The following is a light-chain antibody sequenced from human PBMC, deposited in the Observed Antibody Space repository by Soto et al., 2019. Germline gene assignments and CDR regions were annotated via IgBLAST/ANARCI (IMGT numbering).Light chain of an antibody. Sequence: EIVWTRYPATLSLSPGPRATLSCRASQSVSNSLAWYQQQPGQAPRLVMYDVASRATGIPARFSGSGSGTEFTHTIDILHSEDSAVYYWKQHNQWPITFGQGTRLEIK. J-gene: IGKJ5*01. CDR3: KQHNQWPIT. CDR2: DVA. V-gene: IGKV3-11*01. CDR1: QSVSNS.